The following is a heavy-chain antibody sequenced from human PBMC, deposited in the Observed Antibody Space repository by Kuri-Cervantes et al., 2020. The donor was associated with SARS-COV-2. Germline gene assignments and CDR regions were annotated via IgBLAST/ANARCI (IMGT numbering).Heavy chain of an antibody. D-gene: IGHD3-3*01. J-gene: IGHJ5*02. CDR3: ARHPYYDFWSGYTEYNWYDP. Sequence: LSLTCAASGFTFSSYWMHWVRQAPGKGLVWVSRINSDGSSTSYADSVKGRFTISRDNAKNSLYLQMNSLRAEDTAVYYCARHPYYDFWSGYTEYNWYDPWGQGTLVTVSS. CDR1: GFTFSSYW. CDR2: INSDGSST. V-gene: IGHV3-74*01.